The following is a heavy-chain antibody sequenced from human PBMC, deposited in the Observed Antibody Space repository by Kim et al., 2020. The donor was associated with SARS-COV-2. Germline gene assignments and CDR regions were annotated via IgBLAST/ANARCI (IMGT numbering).Heavy chain of an antibody. V-gene: IGHV3-23*01. Sequence: GGSLRLSCAASGFTFSSFAMTWVRQAPGKGLDWVSGISATGGSTYYADSMKGRFTISRDNSKNTLYLQMNSLRAEDTAVYYCAKDRKYSSSWADYFDFWG. CDR3: AKDRKYSSSWADYFDF. J-gene: IGHJ4*01. CDR2: ISATGGST. CDR1: GFTFSSFA. D-gene: IGHD6-13*01.